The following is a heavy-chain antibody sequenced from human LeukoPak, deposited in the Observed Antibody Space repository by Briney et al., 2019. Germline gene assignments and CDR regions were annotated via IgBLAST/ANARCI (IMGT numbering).Heavy chain of an antibody. J-gene: IGHJ4*02. CDR2: IYSGGST. D-gene: IGHD6-13*01. CDR3: AKDYDSSSWYSYFDY. V-gene: IGHV3-53*01. CDR1: GFTVSSYY. Sequence: GGSLRLSCAASGFTVSSYYMSWVRQAPGKGLEWVSVIYSGGSTDYADSLKGRFTISRDNSKNTLYLQMNSLRAEDTAVYYCAKDYDSSSWYSYFDYWGQGTLVTVSS.